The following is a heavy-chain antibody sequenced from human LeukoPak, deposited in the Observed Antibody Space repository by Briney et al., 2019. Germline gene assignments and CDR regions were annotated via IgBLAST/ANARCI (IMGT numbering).Heavy chain of an antibody. CDR2: FDPEDGET. V-gene: IGHV1-24*01. Sequence: ASVKVSCKVSGYTLTELSMHWVRQAPGKGLEWMGGFDPEDGETIYAQKFQGRVTMTEDTSTDTAYMELSSLRSEDTAVYYCATPTQYNWNYRVLECWGQGTLVTVSS. D-gene: IGHD1-7*01. CDR3: ATPTQYNWNYRVLEC. J-gene: IGHJ4*02. CDR1: GYTLTELS.